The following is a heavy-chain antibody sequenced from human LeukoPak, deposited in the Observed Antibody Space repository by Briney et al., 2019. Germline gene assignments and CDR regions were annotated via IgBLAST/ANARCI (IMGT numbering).Heavy chain of an antibody. Sequence: GSLRLSCTASGFTFSSYAMSWVRQPPGKGLEWIGSIYYSGSTYYNPSLKSRVTILVDTSKNQFSLKLSSVTAADTAVHYCAREAYYYDSSGYYPEVFYNWLDPWGQGTLVTVSS. CDR3: AREAYYYDSSGYYPEVFYNWLDP. J-gene: IGHJ5*02. D-gene: IGHD3-22*01. V-gene: IGHV4-39*07. CDR2: IYYSGST. CDR1: GFTFSSYA.